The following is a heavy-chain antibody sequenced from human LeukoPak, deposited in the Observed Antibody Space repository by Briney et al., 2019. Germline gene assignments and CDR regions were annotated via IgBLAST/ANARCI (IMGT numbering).Heavy chain of an antibody. CDR1: GYTFNNYY. D-gene: IGHD6-13*01. CDR3: ASSRIAAAENYYYYGMDV. CDR2: INPGGGTT. J-gene: IGHJ6*02. Sequence: ASVKVSCKASGYTFNNYYIHWVRQAPGQGLEWMGIINPGGGTTSNAQKFQGRVTMTTDTSTSTAYMELRSLRSDDTAVYYCASSRIAAAENYYYYGMDVWGQGTTVTVSS. V-gene: IGHV1-46*02.